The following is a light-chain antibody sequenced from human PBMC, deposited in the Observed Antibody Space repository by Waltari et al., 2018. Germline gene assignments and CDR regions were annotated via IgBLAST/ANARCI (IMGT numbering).Light chain of an antibody. Sequence: QSVLTPPPSASGTPGQRVTIPCSGSRSNIGSNSVYWYQQLPGTAPKLLIYRNNQRPSGVPDRFSGSKSGTSASLAISGLRSEDEADYYCAAWDDSLSGRVFGGGTKVTVL. CDR2: RNN. CDR1: RSNIGSNS. CDR3: AAWDDSLSGRV. J-gene: IGLJ3*02. V-gene: IGLV1-47*01.